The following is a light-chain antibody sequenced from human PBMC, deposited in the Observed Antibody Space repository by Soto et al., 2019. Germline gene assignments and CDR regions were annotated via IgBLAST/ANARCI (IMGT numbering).Light chain of an antibody. CDR1: SRDVGSYNR. V-gene: IGLV2-18*02. J-gene: IGLJ1*01. CDR2: EVS. CDR3: SSYTSSSTYV. Sequence: QSVLTQPPSVSGSPGQSVAISCTGTSRDVGSYNRVSWYQQPPGTAPKVMIYEVSNRPSGVPDRFSGSKSGNTASLTISGLQAEYEADYYCSSYTSSSTYVFGTGTKLTVL.